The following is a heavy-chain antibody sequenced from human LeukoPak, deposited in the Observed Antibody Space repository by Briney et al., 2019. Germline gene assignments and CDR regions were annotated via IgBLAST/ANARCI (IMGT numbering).Heavy chain of an antibody. D-gene: IGHD3-16*01. V-gene: IGHV3-23*01. CDR2: ISGSGGST. Sequence: AGRSLRLSCAASGFTLSSYAMSWVRQAPGKGLEWVSAISGSGGSTYYADSVKGRFTISRDNSKNTLYLQMNSLRAEDTAVYHCAKNVGFGPNNWFDPWGQGTLVTVSS. CDR1: GFTLSSYA. J-gene: IGHJ5*02. CDR3: AKNVGFGPNNWFDP.